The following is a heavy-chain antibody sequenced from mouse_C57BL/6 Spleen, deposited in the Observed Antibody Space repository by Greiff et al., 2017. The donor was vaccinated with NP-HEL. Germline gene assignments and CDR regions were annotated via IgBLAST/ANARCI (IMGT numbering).Heavy chain of an antibody. CDR1: GYTFTDYY. CDR3: ASLTGGFAY. Sequence: VQLKESGPVLVKPGASVKMSCKASGYTFTDYYMNWVKQSHGKSLEWIGVINPYNGGTSYNQKFKGKATLTVDKSSSTAYMELNSLTSEDSAVYYCASLTGGFAYWGQGTLVTVSA. V-gene: IGHV1-19*01. CDR2: INPYNGGT. J-gene: IGHJ3*01. D-gene: IGHD4-1*01.